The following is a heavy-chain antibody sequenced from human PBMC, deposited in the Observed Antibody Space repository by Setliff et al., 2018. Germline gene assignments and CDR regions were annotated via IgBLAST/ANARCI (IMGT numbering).Heavy chain of an antibody. CDR3: ARDTRDKYDSSGPDY. D-gene: IGHD3-22*01. V-gene: IGHV1-69*13. CDR2: IIPVFRTA. J-gene: IGHJ4*02. CDR1: GYIFKSYG. Sequence: GASVKVSCKASGYIFKSYGISWVRQAPGQGLEWMGRIIPVFRTANYAQKFRGRVTITADEVARTAYMELSTLRSEDTAVYYCARDTRDKYDSSGPDYWGQGTLVTVSS.